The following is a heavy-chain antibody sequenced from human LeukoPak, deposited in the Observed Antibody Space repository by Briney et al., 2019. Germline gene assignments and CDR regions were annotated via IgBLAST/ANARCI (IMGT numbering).Heavy chain of an antibody. CDR3: ARTPRYNYRNFDY. Sequence: SQTLSLTCTVSGGSISSGDYYWSWIRQPPGKGLGWIGYIYYSGSTYYNPSLKSRVTISVDTSKNQFSLKLSSVTAADTAVYYCARTPRYNYRNFDYWGQGTLVTVSS. D-gene: IGHD5-18*01. V-gene: IGHV4-30-4*08. CDR1: GGSISSGDYY. J-gene: IGHJ4*02. CDR2: IYYSGST.